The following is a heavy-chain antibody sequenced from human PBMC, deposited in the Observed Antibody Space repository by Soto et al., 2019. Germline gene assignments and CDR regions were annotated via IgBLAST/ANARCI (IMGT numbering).Heavy chain of an antibody. J-gene: IGHJ4*02. V-gene: IGHV3-49*03. D-gene: IGHD5-12*01. CDR1: GFTFGYYA. CDR2: IRSKAYGGAT. Sequence: GGSLRLSCTVSGFTFGYYAMSWFRQSPGKGLEWVGFIRSKAYGGATEYAASVKGRFTISGDDSKSVAYLQMNSLKTEDTAVYYCTRGRDGYNWDPYYFDYWGQGTLVTVSS. CDR3: TRGRDGYNWDPYYFDY.